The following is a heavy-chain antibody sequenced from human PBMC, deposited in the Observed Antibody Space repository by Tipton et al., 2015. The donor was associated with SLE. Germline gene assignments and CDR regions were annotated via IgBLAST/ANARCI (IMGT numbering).Heavy chain of an antibody. CDR2: IIIYNGNT. D-gene: IGHD5-12*01. CDR1: GGTFSNSA. CDR3: ARDLVQHSGYLDAFDI. Sequence: QSGPEVKKPGSSVKVSCKTSGGTFSNSAISWVRQAPGQGLEWMGGIIIYNGNTNYAQKLQGRVTMTTDTSTRTVYMELRSLRSDDTAIYYCARDLVQHSGYLDAFDIWGQGTMVTVSS. J-gene: IGHJ3*02. V-gene: IGHV1-18*01.